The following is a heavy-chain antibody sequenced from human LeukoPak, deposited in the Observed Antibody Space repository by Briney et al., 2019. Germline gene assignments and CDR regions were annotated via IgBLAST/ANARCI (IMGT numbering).Heavy chain of an antibody. V-gene: IGHV6-1*01. CDR2: TYYRSKWRN. CDR1: GDSVSSNSAS. J-gene: IGHJ4*02. D-gene: IGHD3-22*01. CDR3: ARGTGDSCKD. Sequence: SQTLSLSCAISGDSVSSNSASWNWIRQYPWRGLEWLGRTYYRSKWRNDYAVSVKSRITISPDTSKNQFSLQLNSVTPEDTAVYYCARGTGDSCKDCGLGTLVTVSS.